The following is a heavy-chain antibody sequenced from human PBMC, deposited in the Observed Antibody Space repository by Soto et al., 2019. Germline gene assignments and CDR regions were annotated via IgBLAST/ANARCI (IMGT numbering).Heavy chain of an antibody. J-gene: IGHJ4*02. V-gene: IGHV3-30-3*01. D-gene: IGHD6-13*01. Sequence: GGSLRLSCAGSGFSFSTYAMHWVRQSPGKGLEWVAVISFDGGNKFYADSVKGRFTISRDNSKNTLYLQMNSLRAEDTAVYYCAKDRSSSWRAFDYWGQGTLVTVSS. CDR2: ISFDGGNK. CDR3: AKDRSSSWRAFDY. CDR1: GFSFSTYA.